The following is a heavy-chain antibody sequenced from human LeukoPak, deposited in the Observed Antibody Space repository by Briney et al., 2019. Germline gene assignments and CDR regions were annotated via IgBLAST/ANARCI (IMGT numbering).Heavy chain of an antibody. V-gene: IGHV3-30*18. CDR3: AKGDYDSSGRSFDY. Sequence: GRSLRLSCAASGFTFSSYGMHWVRQAPGKGLEWVAVISYDGSNKYYADSVKGRFTISRDNSKNTLYLQMNSLRAEDTAVYYCAKGDYDSSGRSFDYWGQGTLVTVSS. J-gene: IGHJ4*02. D-gene: IGHD3-22*01. CDR2: ISYDGSNK. CDR1: GFTFSSYG.